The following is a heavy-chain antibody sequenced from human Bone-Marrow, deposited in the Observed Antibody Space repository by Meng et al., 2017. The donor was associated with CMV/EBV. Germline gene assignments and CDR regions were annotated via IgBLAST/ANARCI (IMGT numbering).Heavy chain of an antibody. CDR3: ARALIRGVRIDY. Sequence: SVKVSCKASGFTFTSSAVQWVRQARGQRLEWIGWIVVGSGNTNYAQKFQERVTITRDMSTSTAYMELSSLRSEDTAVYFCARALIRGVRIDYWGQGTLVTVSS. CDR1: GFTFTSSA. D-gene: IGHD3-10*01. J-gene: IGHJ4*02. CDR2: IVVGSGNT. V-gene: IGHV1-58*01.